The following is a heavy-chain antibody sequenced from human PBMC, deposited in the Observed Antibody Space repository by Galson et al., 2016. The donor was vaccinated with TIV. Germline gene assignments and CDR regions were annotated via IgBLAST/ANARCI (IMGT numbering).Heavy chain of an antibody. J-gene: IGHJ2*01. D-gene: IGHD1-26*01. CDR2: FNPDSGAT. CDR1: GYIFINYY. CDR3: AAVGGSHYEATKFYWYFDL. V-gene: IGHV1-2*02. Sequence: SVKVSCKASGYIFINYYIHWVRQAPGQGLEWLGWFNPDSGATQYAQKFQGRVTMTRDTSISTAYMELRRLISDDTAVYYCAAVGGSHYEATKFYWYFDLWGRGTLVTVSS.